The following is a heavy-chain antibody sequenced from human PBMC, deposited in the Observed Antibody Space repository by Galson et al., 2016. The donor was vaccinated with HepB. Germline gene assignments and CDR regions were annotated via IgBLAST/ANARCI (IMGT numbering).Heavy chain of an antibody. D-gene: IGHD2-21*02. J-gene: IGHJ6*02. Sequence: SLRLSCAASGFTFSAYAVHWVRQAPGKGLEWVALMSYDGTNTHYADSVKGRVTISRDISPTTIHLQMNSLRAEDTAVYYCAREYGEREGDSYTYYYSYYGMDVWGQGTTVTVS. V-gene: IGHV3-30*04. CDR1: GFTFSAYA. CDR3: AREYGEREGDSYTYYYSYYGMDV. CDR2: MSYDGTNT.